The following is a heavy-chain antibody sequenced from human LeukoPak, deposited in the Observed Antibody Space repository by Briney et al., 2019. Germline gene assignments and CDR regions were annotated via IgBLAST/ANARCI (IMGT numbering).Heavy chain of an antibody. J-gene: IGHJ5*02. D-gene: IGHD3-22*01. CDR1: GGTFSSYA. CDR2: IIPIFGTA. CDR3: YPYYYDSSGPNWFDP. Sequence: SVKVPCTASGGTFSSYAISWVRQAPGQGLEWMGGIIPIFGTANYAQKFQGRVTITADESTSTAYMELSSLRSEDTAVYYCYPYYYDSSGPNWFDPWGQGTLVTVSS. V-gene: IGHV1-69*01.